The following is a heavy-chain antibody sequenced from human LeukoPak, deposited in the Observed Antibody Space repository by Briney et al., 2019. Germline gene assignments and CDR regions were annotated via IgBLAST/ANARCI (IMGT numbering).Heavy chain of an antibody. V-gene: IGHV3-23*01. J-gene: IGHJ3*01. Sequence: GGSLRLSCVASGFTFSDSAMSWVRQAPGKGLEWVSLINFSGTNAYYADSVKGRFTISRDNSKDTVYLQMNSLRAEDTAIYNCARDTELSTWGLGTRVTVSS. CDR2: INFSGTNA. CDR1: GFTFSDSA. D-gene: IGHD3-16*02. CDR3: ARDTELST.